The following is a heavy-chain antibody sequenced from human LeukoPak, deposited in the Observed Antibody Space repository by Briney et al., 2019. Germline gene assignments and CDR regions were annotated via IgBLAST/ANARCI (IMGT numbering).Heavy chain of an antibody. D-gene: IGHD1-26*01. J-gene: IGHJ4*02. CDR3: ARDTIVGPTKLDS. CDR2: IKQDGGEI. CDR1: GFTFSSYW. Sequence: GGSLRLSCVVSGFTFSSYWMSWVRQAPGKGLEWVANIKQDGGEIYYVDSVKGRFTISRDNAKNSLYLQMNSLRAEDTAVYYCARDTIVGPTKLDSWGQGTLVTVSS. V-gene: IGHV3-7*01.